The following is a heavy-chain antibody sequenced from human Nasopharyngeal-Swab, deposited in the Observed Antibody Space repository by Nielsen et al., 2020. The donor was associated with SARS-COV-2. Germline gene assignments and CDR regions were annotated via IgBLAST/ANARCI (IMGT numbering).Heavy chain of an antibody. D-gene: IGHD2-2*01. CDR1: GFTFSSYS. J-gene: IGHJ3*02. Sequence: GESLKISCAASGFTFSSYSMNWVRQAPGKGLEWVSSISSSSSYIYYADSVKGRFTISRDNAKNSLYLQINSLRAEDTALYYCVKDKGRGSTSWNAFDIWGQGTMVTVSS. V-gene: IGHV3-21*04. CDR2: ISSSSSYI. CDR3: VKDKGRGSTSWNAFDI.